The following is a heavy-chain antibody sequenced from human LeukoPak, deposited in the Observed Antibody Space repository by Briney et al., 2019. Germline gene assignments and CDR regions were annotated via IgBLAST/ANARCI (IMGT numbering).Heavy chain of an antibody. CDR2: ISWNSGSI. Sequence: PGRSLRLSCAASGFTFDDYAVHWVRQAPGKGLEWVSGISWNSGSIGYADSVKGRFTISRDNAKNSLYLQMNSLRAEDMALYYCAKGTLAGPLDYWGQGTLVTVSS. J-gene: IGHJ4*02. V-gene: IGHV3-9*03. CDR3: AKGTLAGPLDY. CDR1: GFTFDDYA.